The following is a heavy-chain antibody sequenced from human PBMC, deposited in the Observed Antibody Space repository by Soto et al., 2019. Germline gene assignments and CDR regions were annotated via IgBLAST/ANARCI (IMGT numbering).Heavy chain of an antibody. Sequence: SETLSLTSGVYGGSFRGYYLSWIRQPPGKGLEWIGEINHSGSTNYNPSLKSRVTISVDTSKNQFSLKLSSVTAADTAVYYCARGPTGDIVVVVTAHLLMGFAFDIWGQGTMVTVSS. CDR3: ARGPTGDIVVVVTAHLLMGFAFDI. J-gene: IGHJ3*02. D-gene: IGHD2-15*01. V-gene: IGHV4-34*01. CDR2: INHSGST. CDR1: GGSFRGYY.